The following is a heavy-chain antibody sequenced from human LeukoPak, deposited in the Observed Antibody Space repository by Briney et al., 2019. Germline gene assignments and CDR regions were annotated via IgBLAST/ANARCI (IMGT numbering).Heavy chain of an antibody. V-gene: IGHV3-7*05. Sequence: GGSLRLSCAASGFTFSNAWMSWVRQAPRKGLEWVANIKEDGSEKYYVDSVKGRFTISRDNAKNSLYLQMNSLRAEDTAVYYCARDTGIVVVGYYFDYWGQGTLVTVSS. D-gene: IGHD2-15*01. CDR2: IKEDGSEK. J-gene: IGHJ4*02. CDR1: GFTFSNAW. CDR3: ARDTGIVVVGYYFDY.